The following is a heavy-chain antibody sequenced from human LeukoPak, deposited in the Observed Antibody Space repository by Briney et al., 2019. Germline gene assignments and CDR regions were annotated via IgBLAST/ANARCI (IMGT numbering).Heavy chain of an antibody. V-gene: IGHV4-39*01. CDR1: GGSISSSSSY. J-gene: IGHJ4*02. Sequence: SETLSLTCSVSGGSISSSSSYWGWIRQPPGKGLEWIGSIYYSGSSFDNPALKSRVTISVDTSKNQFSLKLSSVTAADTAVYYCARAQSPPGYDFWSGYSYLFDYWGQGTLVTVSS. CDR3: ARAQSPPGYDFWSGYSYLFDY. D-gene: IGHD3-3*01. CDR2: IYYSGSS.